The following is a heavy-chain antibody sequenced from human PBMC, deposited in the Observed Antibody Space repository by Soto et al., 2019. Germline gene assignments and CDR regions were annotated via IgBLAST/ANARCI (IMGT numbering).Heavy chain of an antibody. Sequence: GESLRLSCAASGFTFSSYAMSWVRQAPGKGLEWVTAISGSGGSTYYADSVKGRFTISRDNSKNTLYLQMNSLRAEDTDVYYCAKGITMVEYDAFDIWGQGTMVTVSS. V-gene: IGHV3-23*01. CDR2: ISGSGGST. CDR1: GFTFSSYA. CDR3: AKGITMVEYDAFDI. D-gene: IGHD3-10*01. J-gene: IGHJ3*02.